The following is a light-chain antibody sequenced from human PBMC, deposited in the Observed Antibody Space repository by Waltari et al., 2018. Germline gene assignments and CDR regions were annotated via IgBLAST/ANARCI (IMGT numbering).Light chain of an antibody. Sequence: DIEMTPSPSSLSASVGDRVTITCRASEIIGDYVKWYQQKPGKAPKVLIYTASNLQNGVPSRFSGSRSGTDFTLTISSLQPEDFATYYCQQGYMSPLTFGGGTKVEI. CDR3: QQGYMSPLT. J-gene: IGKJ4*01. CDR2: TAS. CDR1: EIIGDY. V-gene: IGKV1-39*01.